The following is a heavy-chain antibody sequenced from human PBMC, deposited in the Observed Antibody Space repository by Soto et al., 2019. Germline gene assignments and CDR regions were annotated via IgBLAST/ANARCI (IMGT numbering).Heavy chain of an antibody. V-gene: IGHV3-30*18. J-gene: IGHJ4*02. Sequence: QVQLVESGGGVVQPGRSLRLSCAASGFTFSSYGMHWVRQAPGKGLEWVAVISYDGSNKYYADSVKGRFTISRDNSKNTRYRQMNSLRAEDTAVYYCAKGFGVAARNVHYWGQGTLVTVSS. D-gene: IGHD6-6*01. CDR3: AKGFGVAARNVHY. CDR2: ISYDGSNK. CDR1: GFTFSSYG.